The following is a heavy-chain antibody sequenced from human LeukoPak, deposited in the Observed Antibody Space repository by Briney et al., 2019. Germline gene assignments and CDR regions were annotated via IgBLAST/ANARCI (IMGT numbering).Heavy chain of an antibody. Sequence: PGGSLRLSCAASGFTFSSYAMSWVRQAPGKGLEWVSAISGSGGSTYYADSVKGRFTISRDNSKNTLYLQMNSLRAEDTAVYYCAKPDLVVVVPAAIDYWGQGTLVTVSS. CDR2: ISGSGGST. V-gene: IGHV3-23*01. CDR1: GFTFSSYA. CDR3: AKPDLVVVVPAAIDY. D-gene: IGHD2-2*01. J-gene: IGHJ4*02.